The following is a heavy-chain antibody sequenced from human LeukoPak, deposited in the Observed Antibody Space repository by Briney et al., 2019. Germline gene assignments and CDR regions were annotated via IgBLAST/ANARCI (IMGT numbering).Heavy chain of an antibody. V-gene: IGHV4-61*02. CDR2: IYNSGST. J-gene: IGHJ5*02. CDR3: ARDKEYCTRTSCWTRFDP. D-gene: IGHD2-2*01. CDR1: GGSINSGSYY. Sequence: PSETLSLTCTVSGGSINSGSYYWSWIRQPAGKGLEWIGRIYNSGSTSYNPSLKSRVTISIDTSKNQFSLQLSLVTAADTAIYYCARDKEYCTRTSCWTRFDPWGQGTLVTVSS.